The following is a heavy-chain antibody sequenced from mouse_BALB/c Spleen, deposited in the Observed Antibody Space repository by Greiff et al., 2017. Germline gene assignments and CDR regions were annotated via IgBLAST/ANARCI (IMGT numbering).Heavy chain of an antibody. J-gene: IGHJ2*01. Sequence: VQLQQSGTVLARPGASVKMSCKASGYSFTSYWMHWVKQRPGQGLEWIGAIYPGNSDTSYNQKFKGKAKLTAVTSASTAYMELSSLTNEDSAVYYCTRSRENDYGNFDYWGQGTTLTVSS. CDR2: IYPGNSDT. D-gene: IGHD2-1*01. V-gene: IGHV1-5*01. CDR3: TRSRENDYGNFDY. CDR1: GYSFTSYW.